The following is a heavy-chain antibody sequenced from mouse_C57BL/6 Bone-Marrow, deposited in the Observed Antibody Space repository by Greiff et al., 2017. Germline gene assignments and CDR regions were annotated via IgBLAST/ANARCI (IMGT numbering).Heavy chain of an antibody. Sequence: VKLMESGAELVKPGASVKMSCKASGYTFTSYWITWVKQRPGQGLEWIGDIYPGSGSTNYNEKFKSKATLTVDTSSSTAYMQLSSLTSEDSAVYYCARSLIYYDLDYWGQGTTLTVSS. CDR1: GYTFTSYW. CDR2: IYPGSGST. J-gene: IGHJ2*01. CDR3: ARSLIYYDLDY. V-gene: IGHV1-55*01. D-gene: IGHD2-4*01.